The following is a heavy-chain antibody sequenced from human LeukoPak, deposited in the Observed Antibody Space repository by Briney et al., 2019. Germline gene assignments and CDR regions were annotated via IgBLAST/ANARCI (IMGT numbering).Heavy chain of an antibody. D-gene: IGHD6-13*01. Sequence: PGRSLRLSCAAFGFTFDDYAMHWVRHAPGKGLEWVSGVSWNSGSIGYADSVKGRFTISRDNAKNSLYLQMNSLRAEDTALYYCAKDSSSGAAAANYFDYWGQGTLVTVSS. J-gene: IGHJ4*02. CDR2: VSWNSGSI. V-gene: IGHV3-9*01. CDR1: GFTFDDYA. CDR3: AKDSSSGAAAANYFDY.